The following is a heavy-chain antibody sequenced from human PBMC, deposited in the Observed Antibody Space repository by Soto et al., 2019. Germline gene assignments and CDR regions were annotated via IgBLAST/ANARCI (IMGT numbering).Heavy chain of an antibody. Sequence: SETLSLTCTVSGGSISSGCYYWSWIRQHPGKGLEWIGYIYYSGSTYYNPSLKSRVTISVDTSKNQFSLKLSSVTAADMAVYYCARVDSGKVPMDVWGKGTTVTVSS. J-gene: IGHJ6*03. V-gene: IGHV4-31*03. CDR1: GGSISSGCYY. D-gene: IGHD6-19*01. CDR3: ARVDSGKVPMDV. CDR2: IYYSGST.